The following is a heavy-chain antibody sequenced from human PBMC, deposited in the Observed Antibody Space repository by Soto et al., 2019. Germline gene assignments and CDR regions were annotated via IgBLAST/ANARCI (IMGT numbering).Heavy chain of an antibody. V-gene: IGHV4-31*03. D-gene: IGHD6-19*01. CDR1: GGSISRGGYY. CDR2: IYYSGIT. CDR3: ARHLGGWYPRPFVY. J-gene: IGHJ4*02. Sequence: SETLSLTGTVSGGSISRGGYYWSWIRLHPGKGLEWIGYIYYSGITYYTPSLKSRVTISVDTSKNQFSLKLSSVTAADTAVYYCARHLGGWYPRPFVYWGQAIMVNVSS.